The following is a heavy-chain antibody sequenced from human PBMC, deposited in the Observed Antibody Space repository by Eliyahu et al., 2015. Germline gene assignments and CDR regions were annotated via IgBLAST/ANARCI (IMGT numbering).Heavy chain of an antibody. V-gene: IGHV4-34*01. CDR3: ATAFSGLRLGELSLYDAYDI. D-gene: IGHD3-16*02. CDR2: INHSRST. Sequence: LLKPSETLSLTCAVYGGSFSGYYWSWIRQSPGKGLEWIGEINHSRSTNYNPSLKSRVTISVDTSKNQFSLKLSSVTAADTAVYYCATAFSGLRLGELSLYDAYDIWGQGTMVTVSS. J-gene: IGHJ3*02. CDR1: GGSFSGYY.